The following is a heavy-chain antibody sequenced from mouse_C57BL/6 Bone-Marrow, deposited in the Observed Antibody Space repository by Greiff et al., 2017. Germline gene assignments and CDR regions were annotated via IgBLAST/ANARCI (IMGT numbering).Heavy chain of an antibody. J-gene: IGHJ4*01. CDR3: ARNILVYYYAMDY. CDR2: IWSGGST. D-gene: IGHD2-2*01. V-gene: IGHV2-2*01. CDR1: GFSLTSYG. Sequence: QVQLQQSGPGLVQPSQSLSITCTVSGFSLTSYGVHWVRQSPGKGLEWLGGIWSGGSTDYNAAFISRLSISKDNSNSHVFFKMNSLQADDTAIYYCARNILVYYYAMDYWGQGTSVTVSS.